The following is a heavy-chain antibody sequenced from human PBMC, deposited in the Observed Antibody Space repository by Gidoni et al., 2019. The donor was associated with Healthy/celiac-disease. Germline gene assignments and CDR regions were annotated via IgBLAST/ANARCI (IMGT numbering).Heavy chain of an antibody. D-gene: IGHD6-19*01. CDR1: GVTFSSYA. V-gene: IGHV3-23*01. CDR2: TSASGGST. CDR3: AKAAVAGYPFFDD. J-gene: IGHJ4*02. Sequence: VQLLESGGGLVQPGGSLRLSCAASGVTFSSYAMSCVRQAPGKGLAWVSTTSASGGSTYFADSVKGRFTISRDNSKNTLYLQMNSLRAEDTAVYYCAKAAVAGYPFFDDWGQGTLVTVSS.